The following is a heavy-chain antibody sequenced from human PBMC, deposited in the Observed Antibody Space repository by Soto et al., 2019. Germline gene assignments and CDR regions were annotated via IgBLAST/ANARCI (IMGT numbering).Heavy chain of an antibody. Sequence: EVQLVESGGGLVQPGGSLRLSCAASGFTFRDYWMGWVRQAPGKGLEWVATIMKDGGVKKYVDSVKGRFTISRDNAKNSLFLKINSLSAADTAVDYCARDSDYYKADYWGQGTLVTVSS. J-gene: IGHJ4*02. CDR3: ARDSDYYKADY. CDR2: IMKDGGVK. D-gene: IGHD2-21*02. V-gene: IGHV3-7*01. CDR1: GFTFRDYW.